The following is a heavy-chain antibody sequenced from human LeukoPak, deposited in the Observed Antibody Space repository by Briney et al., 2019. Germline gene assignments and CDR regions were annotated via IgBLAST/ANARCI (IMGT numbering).Heavy chain of an antibody. J-gene: IGHJ4*02. V-gene: IGHV3-30-3*01. CDR1: GFTFNTFS. CDR3: ARDYGSHGEYFDY. D-gene: IGHD3-10*01. CDR2: ISYDGNNK. Sequence: GGSLRLSCAASGFTFNTFSMHWVRQAPGKGLEWVAVISYDGNNKYYADSVKGRVTISRENSNNTLFLQMTTLRVEDTAVYYCARDYGSHGEYFDYWGQGTLVTVSS.